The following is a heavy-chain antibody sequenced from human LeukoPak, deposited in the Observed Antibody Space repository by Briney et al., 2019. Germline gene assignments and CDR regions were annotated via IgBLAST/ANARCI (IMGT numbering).Heavy chain of an antibody. V-gene: IGHV4-61*08. CDR3: ARARGRYSYGEYHFDY. CDR1: GGSISSGDYY. D-gene: IGHD5-18*01. Sequence: SQTLSLTCTVSGGSISSGDYYWSWIRQPPGKGLEWIGYIYYSGSTNYNPSLRSRVTISVDTSKNQFSLKLSSVTAADTAVYYCARARGRYSYGEYHFDYWGQGTLVTVSS. J-gene: IGHJ4*02. CDR2: IYYSGST.